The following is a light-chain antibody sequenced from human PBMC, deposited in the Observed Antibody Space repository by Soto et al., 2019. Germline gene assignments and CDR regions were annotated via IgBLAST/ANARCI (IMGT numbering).Light chain of an antibody. CDR3: QKYNSAPWT. J-gene: IGKJ1*01. Sequence: DIRMTQSPSSLSASVGDRVTITCRASQGISNYLAWYQQQPGKVPKLLIYVASTLQSGVPSRFSGSGSGTDFTLTISSLQPEDVATYYYQKYNSAPWTFGQGTKVEIK. CDR1: QGISNY. V-gene: IGKV1-27*01. CDR2: VAS.